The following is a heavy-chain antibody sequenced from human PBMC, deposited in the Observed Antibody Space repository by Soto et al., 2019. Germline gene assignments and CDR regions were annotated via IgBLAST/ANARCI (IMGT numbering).Heavy chain of an antibody. CDR3: TTDLGVNYALDY. Sequence: VQLVESGGGLVKPGGSLRLSCAASGFTFSNAWMSWVRQAPGKGLEWVGRIKSKTDGGTTDYAAPVKGRFTVSRDDSKYTLYLQMNSLKTEDTAFYYCTTDLGVNYALDYWGQGTLVTISS. CDR2: IKSKTDGGTT. J-gene: IGHJ4*02. V-gene: IGHV3-15*01. D-gene: IGHD4-4*01. CDR1: GFTFSNAW.